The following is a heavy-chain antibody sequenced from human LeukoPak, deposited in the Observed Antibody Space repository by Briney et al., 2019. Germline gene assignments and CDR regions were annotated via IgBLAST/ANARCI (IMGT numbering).Heavy chain of an antibody. D-gene: IGHD3-10*01. CDR3: VRLSRGAMNYHMDV. CDR1: GFTFSSYS. J-gene: IGHJ6*03. V-gene: IGHV3-72*01. Sequence: GGSLRLSCAASGFTFSSYSMNWVRQAPGKGLEWVGRSRNKANRYTTTHGESVRGRFTISRDDSENSLYLQLNSLKTEDTGVYYCVRLSRGAMNYHMDVWGKGATVTISS. CDR2: SRNKANRYTT.